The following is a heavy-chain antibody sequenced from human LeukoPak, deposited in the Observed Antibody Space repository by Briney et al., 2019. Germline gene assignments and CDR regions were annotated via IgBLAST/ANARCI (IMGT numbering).Heavy chain of an antibody. Sequence: ASVKVSCKASGYTFTGYGISWVRQAPGQGLEWMGWINTNTGNPTYAQGFTGRFVFSLDTSVSTAYLQISSLKAEDTAVYYCARRYCSSTSCYWINGMDVWGQGTTVTVSS. D-gene: IGHD2-2*01. CDR1: GYTFTGYG. CDR3: ARRYCSSTSCYWINGMDV. J-gene: IGHJ6*02. V-gene: IGHV7-4-1*02. CDR2: INTNTGNP.